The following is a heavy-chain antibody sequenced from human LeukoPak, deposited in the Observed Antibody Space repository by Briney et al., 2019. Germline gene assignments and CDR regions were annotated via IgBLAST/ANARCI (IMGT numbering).Heavy chain of an antibody. D-gene: IGHD6-6*01. J-gene: IGHJ4*02. CDR1: GGSISSLY. V-gene: IGHV4-59*08. CDR3: ARHRAYSSSSPFDY. Sequence: ASETLSLTCSVSGGSISSLYWSWIRQPPGKGLEWIGYIYYTGSTNYTPSLKSRVTMFVDMSKNQFSLSLSSVTAADTAVYYCARHRAYSSSSPFDYWGQGTLGTVSS. CDR2: IYYTGST.